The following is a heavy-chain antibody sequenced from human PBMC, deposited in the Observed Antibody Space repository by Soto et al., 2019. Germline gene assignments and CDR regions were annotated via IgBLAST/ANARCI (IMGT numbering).Heavy chain of an antibody. D-gene: IGHD6-19*01. J-gene: IGHJ6*02. CDR3: ARDLSLSVAGIGSGNYYYGMDV. V-gene: IGHV1-46*01. CDR1: GYTFTSYY. Sequence: QVQLVQSGAEVKKPGASVKVSCKASGYTFTSYYMHWVRQAPGQGLEWMGIINPSGGSTSYAQKFQGRVTMTRDTSTSTVYMELSSLRSEDTAVYYCARDLSLSVAGIGSGNYYYGMDVWGQGTTVTVSS. CDR2: INPSGGST.